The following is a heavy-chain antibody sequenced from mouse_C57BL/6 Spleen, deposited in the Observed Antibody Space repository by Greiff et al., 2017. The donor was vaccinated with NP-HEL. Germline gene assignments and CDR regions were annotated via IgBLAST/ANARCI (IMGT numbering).Heavy chain of an antibody. D-gene: IGHD4-1*01. CDR2: IRLKSDNYAT. V-gene: IGHV6-3*01. J-gene: IGHJ3*01. CDR1: GFTFSNYW. CDR3: PWAWFAY. Sequence: EVQRVESGGGLVQPGGSMKLSCVASGFTFSNYWMNWVRQSPEKGLEWVAQIRLKSDNYATHYAESVQGRFTISRDDSKSSVYLQMNNLRAEDTGIYYCPWAWFAYWGQGTLVTVSA.